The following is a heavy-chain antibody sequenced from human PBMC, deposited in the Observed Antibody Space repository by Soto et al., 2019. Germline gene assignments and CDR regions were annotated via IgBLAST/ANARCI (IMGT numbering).Heavy chain of an antibody. J-gene: IGHJ5*02. CDR3: ARERTGIAVAGMSWFDP. D-gene: IGHD6-19*01. CDR1: GYSFTSYW. CDR2: IDPSDSYT. V-gene: IGHV5-10-1*01. Sequence: ESLKISCKGSGYSFTSYWIIWFRQIPGKGLEWMGRIDPSDSYTNYSPSFQGHVTISADKSISTAYLQWSSLKASDTAMYYCARERTGIAVAGMSWFDPWGQGTLVTVSS.